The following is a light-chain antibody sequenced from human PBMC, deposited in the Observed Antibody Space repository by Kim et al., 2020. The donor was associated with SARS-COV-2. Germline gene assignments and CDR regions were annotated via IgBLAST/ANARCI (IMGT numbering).Light chain of an antibody. J-gene: IGLJ3*02. Sequence: SYELTQPPSESVSPGQTANITCSGDKLGDKYVCWYQQTPGQSPVLVIYRDKLRPSGIPERFSGSNSGNTATLTISGTQIMDEADYYCQVWDTSTALFGGGIQLAVL. CDR1: KLGDKY. CDR2: RDK. V-gene: IGLV3-1*01. CDR3: QVWDTSTAL.